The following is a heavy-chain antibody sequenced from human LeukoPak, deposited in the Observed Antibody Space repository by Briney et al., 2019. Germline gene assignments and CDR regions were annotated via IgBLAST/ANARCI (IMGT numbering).Heavy chain of an antibody. V-gene: IGHV3-30*02. CDR2: IWYDGSNK. Sequence: GGSLRLSCAASGFTFSSYGMHWVRQAPGKGLEWVAVIWYDGSNKYYADSVKGRFTISRDNSKNTLYLQRNSLRAEDTAVYYCAKGDRNYDFWSGYYGHWGQGTLVTVSS. CDR3: AKGDRNYDFWSGYYGH. J-gene: IGHJ4*02. D-gene: IGHD3-3*01. CDR1: GFTFSSYG.